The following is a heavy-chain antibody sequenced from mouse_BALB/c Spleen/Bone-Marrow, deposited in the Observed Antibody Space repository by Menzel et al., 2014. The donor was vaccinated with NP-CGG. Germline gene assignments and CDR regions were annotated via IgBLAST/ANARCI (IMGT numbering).Heavy chain of an antibody. J-gene: IGHJ3*01. CDR3: ARHAYYDQTEVSFVY. V-gene: IGHV5-9-2*01. D-gene: IGHD2-4*01. CDR1: GFSFSNYG. CDR2: ISGDGRYT. Sequence: EVKVVESGGGLVKSGGSLKLSCAASGFSFSNYGMSWVRQTPEKRLEWVATISGDGRYTFYSDSVRGRFTISRDNAKYNLYLQLSSLRSADTALYYCARHAYYDQTEVSFVYWGQGTLVTVSA.